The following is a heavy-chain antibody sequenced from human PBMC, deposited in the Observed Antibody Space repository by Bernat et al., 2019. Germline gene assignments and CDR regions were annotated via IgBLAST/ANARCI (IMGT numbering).Heavy chain of an antibody. Sequence: QVQLQESGPGLVKPSETLSLTCTVSGDSITTYYWSWIRQPPGKRLEWIGYLYNGGSARYNPSVQSRVTISADTSKNQFSLKLTTVAAANTAVYYCARALSDSKWDDSWGQGTLVTVSS. CDR1: GDSITTYY. CDR2: LYNGGSA. V-gene: IGHV4-59*01. CDR3: ARALSDSKWDDS. D-gene: IGHD1-26*01. J-gene: IGHJ4*02.